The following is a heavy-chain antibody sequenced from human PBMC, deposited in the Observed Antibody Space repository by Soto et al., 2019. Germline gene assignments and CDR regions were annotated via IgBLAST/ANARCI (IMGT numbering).Heavy chain of an antibody. CDR2: ISFDGSNK. V-gene: IGHV3-30*18. Sequence: GECLRLSCVVCGFTFSTYGMRWVRQAPGKGLEWVAVISFDGSNKYYADSVKGRFTISRDSSKNTLYLQMNSLRAEDTAVYYCAKDCCHYGSGCSPYYFDYWGLGT. CDR1: GFTFSTYG. J-gene: IGHJ4*02. CDR3: AKDCCHYGSGCSPYYFDY. D-gene: IGHD3-10*01.